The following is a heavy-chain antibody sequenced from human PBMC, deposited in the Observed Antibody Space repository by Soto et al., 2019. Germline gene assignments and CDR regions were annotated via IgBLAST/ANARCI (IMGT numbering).Heavy chain of an antibody. CDR2: ISSSSYI. V-gene: IGHV3-21*01. D-gene: IGHD5-18*01. CDR3: AREGYSYGYYHYYGMDV. Sequence: GGSLRLSCAASGFTFISYSINFFRHSPFKWREWVSSISSSSYIYYADSVKGRFTISRDNAKNSLYLQMNSLRAEDTAVYYCAREGYSYGYYHYYGMDVWGQGTTVTVSS. J-gene: IGHJ6*02. CDR1: GFTFISYS.